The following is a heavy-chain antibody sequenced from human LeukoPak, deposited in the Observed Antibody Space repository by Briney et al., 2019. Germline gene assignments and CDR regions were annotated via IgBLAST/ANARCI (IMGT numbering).Heavy chain of an antibody. J-gene: IGHJ6*03. CDR2: IYYSGST. Sequence: PSETLSLTCTVSGRSISSYYWRWLPQPPGKGLDLIGYIYYSGSTNYNPSLQSRVTISVDPSKYQFSLKLSPVTAAATAVYYCARGSYYYMDIWGTGTTVTVSS. CDR3: ARGSYYYMDI. CDR1: GRSISSYY. V-gene: IGHV4-59*01.